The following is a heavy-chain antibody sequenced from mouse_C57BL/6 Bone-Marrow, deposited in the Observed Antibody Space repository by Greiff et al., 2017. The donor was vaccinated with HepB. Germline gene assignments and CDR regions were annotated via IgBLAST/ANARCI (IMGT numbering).Heavy chain of an antibody. D-gene: IGHD1-1*01. CDR1: GYTFTSYG. CDR2: IYPRSGNT. Sequence: VKLQESGAELARPGASVKLSCKASGYTFTSYGISWVKQRTGQGLEWIGEIYPRSGNTYYNEKFKGKATLTADKSSSTAYMELRSLTSEDSAVYFCARGYYGSLDYWGQGTTLTVSS. J-gene: IGHJ2*01. CDR3: ARGYYGSLDY. V-gene: IGHV1-81*01.